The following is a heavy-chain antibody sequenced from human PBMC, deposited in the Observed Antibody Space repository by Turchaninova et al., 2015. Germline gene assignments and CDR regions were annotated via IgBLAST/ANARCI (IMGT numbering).Heavy chain of an antibody. J-gene: IGHJ4*02. D-gene: IGHD6-19*01. CDR3: VKDVGSGWYFRFDY. Sequence: SRDNSKNTLYLQMSSLRAEDTAVYYCVKDVGSGWYFRFDYWGQGTLVTVSS. V-gene: IGHV3-64D*06.